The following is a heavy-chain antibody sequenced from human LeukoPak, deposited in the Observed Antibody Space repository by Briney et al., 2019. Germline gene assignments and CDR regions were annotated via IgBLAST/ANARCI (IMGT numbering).Heavy chain of an antibody. Sequence: GGSLRLSCAASGFTFSSYSMNWVRQAPGKGLEWVSVIYSGGSTYYADSVKGRFTISRHNSKNTLYLQMNSLRAEDTAVYYCAREYYDAFDIWGQGTMVTVSS. CDR2: IYSGGST. V-gene: IGHV3-53*04. D-gene: IGHD2-8*01. CDR3: AREYYDAFDI. CDR1: GFTFSSYS. J-gene: IGHJ3*02.